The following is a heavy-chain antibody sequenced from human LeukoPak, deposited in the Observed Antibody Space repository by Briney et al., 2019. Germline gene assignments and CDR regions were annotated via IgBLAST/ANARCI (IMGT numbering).Heavy chain of an antibody. CDR3: ARVGDYGDYGY. J-gene: IGHJ4*02. Sequence: SETLSLTCTVSGGSISSYYWSWIRQPPGKGLEWIGYIYYSGSTNYNPSLKSRVTISVDTSKNQFSLKLSSVTAADTAVYYCARVGDYGDYGYWGQGTLVTVSS. D-gene: IGHD4-17*01. CDR1: GGSISSYY. CDR2: IYYSGST. V-gene: IGHV4-59*08.